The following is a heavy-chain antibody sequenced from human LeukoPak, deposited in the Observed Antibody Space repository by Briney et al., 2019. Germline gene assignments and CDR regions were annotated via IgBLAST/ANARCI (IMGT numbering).Heavy chain of an antibody. V-gene: IGHV4-30-4*08. J-gene: IGHJ4*02. CDR2: IYYSGST. Sequence: SQTLSLTCTVSGGSISRADYYWSWLRQPPGKGLEWIGYIYYSGSTYYNPSHKSRATISVDTSKNQFSLKLSSVTAADTAVYYCARDSDFWSGYYYFDYWGQGTLVTVSS. CDR1: GGSISRADYY. D-gene: IGHD3-3*01. CDR3: ARDSDFWSGYYYFDY.